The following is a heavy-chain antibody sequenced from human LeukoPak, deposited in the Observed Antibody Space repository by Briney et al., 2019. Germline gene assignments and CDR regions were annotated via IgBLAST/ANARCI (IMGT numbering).Heavy chain of an antibody. D-gene: IGHD3-3*01. CDR2: IYHSGST. J-gene: IGHJ4*02. V-gene: IGHV4-4*02. Sequence: SGTLSLTCAVSGGSISSSDWWSWVRPPPGKGLKWIGEIYHSGSTNYNPSLKSRVTISVDKSKNQFSLNLTSVTAADTAVYYCARGSYDFWSGYSGLNYFDYWGQGTLVTVSS. CDR3: ARGSYDFWSGYSGLNYFDY. CDR1: GGSISSSDW.